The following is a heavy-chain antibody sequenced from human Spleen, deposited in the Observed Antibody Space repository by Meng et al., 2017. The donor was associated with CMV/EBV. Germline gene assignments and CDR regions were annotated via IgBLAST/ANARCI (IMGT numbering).Heavy chain of an antibody. J-gene: IGHJ4*01. D-gene: IGHD2-2*01. CDR2: INPNSGGT. CDR3: ARAHQLLSHSFDY. Sequence: ASVKVSCKASGYTFTDYYMHWVRQAPGQGLEWMGWINPNSGGTNYAQKFKGRVTMSLDTSISTAYMELSRLRSDDAALYYCARAHQLLSHSFDYWGQEPWSPSPQ. CDR1: GYTFTDYY. V-gene: IGHV1-2*02.